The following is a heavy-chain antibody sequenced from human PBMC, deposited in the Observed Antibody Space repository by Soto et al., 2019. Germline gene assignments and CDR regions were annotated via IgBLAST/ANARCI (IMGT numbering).Heavy chain of an antibody. CDR2: IIPIFGTA. D-gene: IGHD6-19*01. CDR3: ATRLNGYSSARFDY. CDR1: GGTSSRNT. Sequence: CTSNGGTSSRNTLSWVRQAPGQGLEWMGGIIPIFGTANYAQKFQGRVTITADESTSTAYMELSSLRSEDTAGYYCATRLNGYSSARFDYWGQGTLVTVS. V-gene: IGHV1-69*01. J-gene: IGHJ4*02.